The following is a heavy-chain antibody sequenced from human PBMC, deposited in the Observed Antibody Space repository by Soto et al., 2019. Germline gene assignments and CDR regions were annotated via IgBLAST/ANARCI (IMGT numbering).Heavy chain of an antibody. D-gene: IGHD4-17*01. CDR1: GYTFTTYG. Sequence: QVQLEQSGAVEKKPGASVKVSCKTSGYTFTTYGMHWVRQAPGQRPEWLGWINAGSGKTKYSQRFQGRVSITRDTSASTVYVDLSSLRSEDTAVYYCTVTTKTSYFDFWGQGTLVIVSS. CDR3: TVTTKTSYFDF. J-gene: IGHJ4*02. CDR2: INAGSGKT. V-gene: IGHV1-3*05.